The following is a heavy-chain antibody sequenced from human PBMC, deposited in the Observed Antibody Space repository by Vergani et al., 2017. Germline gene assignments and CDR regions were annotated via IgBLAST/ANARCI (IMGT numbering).Heavy chain of an antibody. J-gene: IGHJ6*02. Sequence: QVQLVQSGAEVKKPGASVKVSCKASGYTFTSSGISWVRQAPGQGLEWMGWISAYNGNTNYAQKLQGRVTMTTDTSTSTAYMELRSLRSDDTAVYYCARVGSTTTVVTPGGNYYYYGMDVWGQGTTVTVSS. V-gene: IGHV1-18*01. D-gene: IGHD4-23*01. CDR3: ARVGSTTTVVTPGGNYYYYGMDV. CDR1: GYTFTSSG. CDR2: ISAYNGNT.